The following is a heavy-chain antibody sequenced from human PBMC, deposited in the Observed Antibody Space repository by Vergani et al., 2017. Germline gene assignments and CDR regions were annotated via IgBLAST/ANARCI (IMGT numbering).Heavy chain of an antibody. D-gene: IGHD1-1*01. V-gene: IGHV3-30*03. CDR2: ISYDGTQK. Sequence: QVQLVESAGGVVQPGGSLRLSCAASGFTFSNFGMHWVRQAPGKGLEWVAVISYDGTQKYYADSVKGRFTISRDNSKRTLYLQMNSLRTEDTAVYYCATKSCGTPGCQIGYFREWGQGTLVTVSS. CDR3: ATKSCGTPGCQIGYFRE. J-gene: IGHJ1*01. CDR1: GFTFSNFG.